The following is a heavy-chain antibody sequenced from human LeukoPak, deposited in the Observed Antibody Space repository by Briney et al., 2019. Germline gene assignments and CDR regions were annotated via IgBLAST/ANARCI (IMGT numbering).Heavy chain of an antibody. CDR1: GYTFTSYY. CDR3: ARDRYKSWFDP. D-gene: IGHD3-9*01. Sequence: ASVKVSCKASGYTFTSYYMHWVRQAPGQGLEWMGIINPSGGSTSYAQKFQGRVTMTTDTSTSTAYMELRSLRSDDTAVYYCARDRYKSWFDPWGQGTLVTVSS. V-gene: IGHV1-46*01. J-gene: IGHJ5*02. CDR2: INPSGGST.